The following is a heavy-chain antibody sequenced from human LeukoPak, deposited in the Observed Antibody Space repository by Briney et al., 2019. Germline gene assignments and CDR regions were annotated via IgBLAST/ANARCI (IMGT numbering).Heavy chain of an antibody. CDR3: ARDQDDSSGYYWEVAFDI. V-gene: IGHV1-69*05. J-gene: IGHJ3*02. CDR1: GGTFNSYA. Sequence: SVKVSCKASGGTFNSYAISWVRQAPGQGLEWMGGIIPIFGTANYAQKFQGRVTITTDESTNTAYMELSSLRSEDTAVYYCARDQDDSSGYYWEVAFDIWGQGTMVTVSS. D-gene: IGHD3-22*01. CDR2: IIPIFGTA.